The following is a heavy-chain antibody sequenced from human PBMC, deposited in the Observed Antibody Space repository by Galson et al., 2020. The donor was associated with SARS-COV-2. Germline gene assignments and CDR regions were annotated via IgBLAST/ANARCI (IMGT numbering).Heavy chain of an antibody. CDR2: IHPSGST. V-gene: IGHV4-34*01. D-gene: IGHD4-4*01. CDR1: GGSFTSYY. CDR3: AREVTRVFYLDY. J-gene: IGHJ4*02. Sequence: SETLSLTCAVYGGSFTSYYWSWIRHPPGKVLEWIGEIHPSGSTNYNPSLKSRVTISVATSKSQCSLKLSAVTAADTAVYYCAREVTRVFYLDYWGQGTLVTVSS.